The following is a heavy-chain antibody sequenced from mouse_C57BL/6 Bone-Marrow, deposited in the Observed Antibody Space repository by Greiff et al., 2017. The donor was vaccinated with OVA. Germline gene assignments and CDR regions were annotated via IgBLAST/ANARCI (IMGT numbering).Heavy chain of an antibody. V-gene: IGHV14-4*01. CDR3: TTYYYETYYFDY. J-gene: IGHJ2*01. Sequence: EVQLQESGAELVRPGASVKLSCTASGFNIKDDYMHWVKQRPEQGLEWIGWIDPENGDTEYASKFQGKATITADTSSNTAYLQLSSLTSEDTAVYYCTTYYYETYYFDYWGQGTTLTVSS. D-gene: IGHD1-1*01. CDR2: IDPENGDT. CDR1: GFNIKDDY.